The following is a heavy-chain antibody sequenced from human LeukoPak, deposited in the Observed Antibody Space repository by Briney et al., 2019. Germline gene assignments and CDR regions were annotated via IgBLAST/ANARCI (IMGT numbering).Heavy chain of an antibody. J-gene: IGHJ3*02. D-gene: IGHD6-19*01. CDR2: IYYSGST. CDR3: ARGGNSSGWYARTFDI. Sequence: SETLSLTCTVSGGSISSSSYYWGWIRQPPGKGLEWIGSIYYSGSTYYNPSLKSRVTISVDKSKNQFSLKLSSVTAADTAVYYCARGGNSSGWYARTFDIWGQGTMVTVSS. CDR1: GGSISSSSYY. V-gene: IGHV4-39*07.